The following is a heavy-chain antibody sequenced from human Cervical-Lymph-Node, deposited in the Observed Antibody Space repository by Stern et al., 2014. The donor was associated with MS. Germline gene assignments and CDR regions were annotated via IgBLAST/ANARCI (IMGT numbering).Heavy chain of an antibody. V-gene: IGHV3-21*01. CDR1: GFTFSSYS. Sequence: EVQLVQSGGGLVKPGGSLRLSCAASGFTFSSYSMHWVRQAPGKGLEWVSSISSSSSYIYYADSVKGRFTISRDNAKNSLYLQMNSLRAEDTAVYYCARDSLGMTSFDYWGQGTLVTVSS. D-gene: IGHD7-27*01. J-gene: IGHJ4*02. CDR2: ISSSSSYI. CDR3: ARDSLGMTSFDY.